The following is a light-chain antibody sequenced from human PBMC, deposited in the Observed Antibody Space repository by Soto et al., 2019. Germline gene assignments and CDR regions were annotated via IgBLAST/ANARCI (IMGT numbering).Light chain of an antibody. CDR1: SNDVGNNDY. Sequence: QSALTQPASVSGSPGQSITISFTVTSNDVGNNDYVSWYQQYPGKAPKLMIYYVNKRPSGVSYRFSGSKSGNTASLTISGLQAEDEADYYCSSYAGSGTFPFGTGTKLTVL. CDR2: YVN. V-gene: IGLV2-14*03. J-gene: IGLJ1*01. CDR3: SSYAGSGTFP.